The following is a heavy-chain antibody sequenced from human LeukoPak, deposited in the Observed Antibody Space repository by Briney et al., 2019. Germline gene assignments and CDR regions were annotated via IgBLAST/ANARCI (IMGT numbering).Heavy chain of an antibody. J-gene: IGHJ4*02. V-gene: IGHV3-53*01. CDR2: IYSGGTT. CDR3: ARGGRGYYSDFDY. CDR1: GFTVSSSY. Sequence: QAGGSLRLSCAASGFTVSSSYMSWVRQAPGKGLEWASVIYSGGTTYYADSVKGRFTISRDNSKNTLYLQMNSLRAEDSAVYYCARGGRGYYSDFDYWGQGTLVTVSS. D-gene: IGHD3-3*01.